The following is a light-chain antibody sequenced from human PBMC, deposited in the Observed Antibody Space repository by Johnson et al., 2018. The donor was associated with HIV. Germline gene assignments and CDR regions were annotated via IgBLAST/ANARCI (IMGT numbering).Light chain of an antibody. CDR3: GTWDSSLSAGKV. Sequence: QSVLTQPPSVSAAPGQKVTISCSGSSSNIGNNYVSWYQQLPGTAPKILIYENNKRPSGIPDRFSGSKSGTSATLGITGLQTGDEADYYCGTWDSSLSAGKVFGTGTKVTVL. CDR1: SSNIGNNY. CDR2: ENN. J-gene: IGLJ1*01. V-gene: IGLV1-51*02.